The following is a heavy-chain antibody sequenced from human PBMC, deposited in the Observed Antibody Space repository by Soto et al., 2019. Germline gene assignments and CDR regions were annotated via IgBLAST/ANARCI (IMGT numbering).Heavy chain of an antibody. Sequence: QVQLQQWGAGLLKPSETLSLTCAVYGGSFTGYYWSWIRQPPGKGLGWIGEINHSGSANYNPSLKSRVTISVDTSKNQLSLRLTSVTAADTAVYYCARPAIAAAVSAFDNWGQGTLVTVSS. V-gene: IGHV4-34*01. CDR1: GGSFTGYY. CDR2: INHSGSA. CDR3: ARPAIAAAVSAFDN. D-gene: IGHD6-13*01. J-gene: IGHJ4*02.